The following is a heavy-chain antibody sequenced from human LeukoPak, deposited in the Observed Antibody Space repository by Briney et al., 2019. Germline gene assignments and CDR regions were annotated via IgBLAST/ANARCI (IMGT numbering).Heavy chain of an antibody. V-gene: IGHV3-7*01. J-gene: IGHJ4*02. CDR2: IKQDGGDK. CDR3: ARCVRFGDHGNFDF. D-gene: IGHD2-21*02. Sequence: PGGSLRLSCAASGFTFSSYWMSWVRQAPGKGLEWVANIKQDGGDKYYVDSVKGRFTISRDNAKNSLYLQMNSLRAEDTAVYYCARCVRFGDHGNFDFWGQGTLVTVSS. CDR1: GFTFSSYW.